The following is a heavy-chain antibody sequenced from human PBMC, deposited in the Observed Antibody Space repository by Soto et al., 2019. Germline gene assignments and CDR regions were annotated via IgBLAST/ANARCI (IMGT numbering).Heavy chain of an antibody. CDR2: IKQDGSEK. J-gene: IGHJ6*03. V-gene: IGHV3-7*01. D-gene: IGHD3-3*01. Sequence: GGSLRLSCAASGFTFSSYWMSWVRQAPGKGLEWVANIKQDGSEKYYVDSVKGRFTISRDNAKNSLYLQMNSLRAEDTAVYYCARGLVRFLEWSDYYYYMDVWGKGTTVTVSS. CDR1: GFTFSSYW. CDR3: ARGLVRFLEWSDYYYYMDV.